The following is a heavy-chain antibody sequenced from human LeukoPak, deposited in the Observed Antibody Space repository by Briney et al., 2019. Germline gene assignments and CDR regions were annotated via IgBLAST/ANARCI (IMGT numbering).Heavy chain of an antibody. CDR2: IIPIFGTA. CDR1: GGTFSSYA. J-gene: IGHJ4*02. CDR3: ARWRGYSSGWYYFDY. D-gene: IGHD6-19*01. V-gene: IGHV1-69*13. Sequence: SVKVSCKASGGTFSSYAISWVRQAPGQGLEWMGGIIPIFGTANYAQKFQGRVTITADESTSTAYMELSSLRSEDTAVYYCARWRGYSSGWYYFDYWGQGTLATISS.